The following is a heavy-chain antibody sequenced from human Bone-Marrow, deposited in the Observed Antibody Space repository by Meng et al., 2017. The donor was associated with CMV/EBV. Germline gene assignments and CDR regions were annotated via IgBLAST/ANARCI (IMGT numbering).Heavy chain of an antibody. V-gene: IGHV3-21*01. CDR1: GFTFSSYS. Sequence: GGSLRLSCAASGFTFSSYSMNWVRQAPGKGLEWVSSISSSSSYIYYADSVKGRFTISRDNAKNSLYLQMNSLRAEDTAVYYCARGGLAYYDFWSGYYPNYYYYGMDVCGQGTTVTVSS. J-gene: IGHJ6*02. D-gene: IGHD3-3*01. CDR2: ISSSSSYI. CDR3: ARGGLAYYDFWSGYYPNYYYYGMDV.